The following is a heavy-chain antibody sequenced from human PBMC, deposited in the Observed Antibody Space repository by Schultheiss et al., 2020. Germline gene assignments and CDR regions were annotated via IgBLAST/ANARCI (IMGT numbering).Heavy chain of an antibody. Sequence: SETLSLTCTVSGGSISSGGYYWSWIRQHPGKGLEWIGEISHSGTTNYNPSLKSRLTISVDTSKTQFSLGLSSLTAEDTAVYYCAKVVVQGLGPLGYWGQGTLVTVSS. V-gene: IGHV4-31*03. D-gene: IGHD3-22*01. CDR1: GGSISSGGYY. CDR3: AKVVVQGLGPLGY. J-gene: IGHJ4*02. CDR2: ISHSGTT.